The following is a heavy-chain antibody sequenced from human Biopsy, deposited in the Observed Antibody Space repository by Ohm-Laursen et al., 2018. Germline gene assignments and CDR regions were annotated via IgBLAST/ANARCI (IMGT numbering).Heavy chain of an antibody. D-gene: IGHD6-19*01. Sequence: PSQTLSLTCTVSSGSISSYYWSWIRQPPGKGLEWIGYISYSGNTNYNPSHKSRVTMSVDTSKNQFSLKVYSVTAADTAIYYCATTTMDTSGWYGNYFDSWGQGALVTVSS. CDR2: ISYSGNT. CDR1: SGSISSYY. J-gene: IGHJ4*02. CDR3: ATTTMDTSGWYGNYFDS. V-gene: IGHV4-59*08.